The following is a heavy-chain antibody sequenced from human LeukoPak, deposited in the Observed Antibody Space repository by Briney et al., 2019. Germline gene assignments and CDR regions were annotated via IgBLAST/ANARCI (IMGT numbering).Heavy chain of an antibody. Sequence: GGSLRLSCAASEFAFSTYNMSWVRQAPGKGLEWVANIKQDGSEMYYVDSVKGRFTISRDNAKNSLYLQMNSLRAEDTAVYYCARDSSISWCDYWGQGTLVTVSS. D-gene: IGHD6-13*01. V-gene: IGHV3-7*03. J-gene: IGHJ4*01. CDR2: IKQDGSEM. CDR3: ARDSSISWCDY. CDR1: EFAFSTYN.